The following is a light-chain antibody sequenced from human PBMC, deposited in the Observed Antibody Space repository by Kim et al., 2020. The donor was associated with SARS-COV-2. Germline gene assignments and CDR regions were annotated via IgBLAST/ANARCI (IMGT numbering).Light chain of an antibody. CDR2: GAS. CDR1: QSVTSSY. Sequence: IMLTQSPGTLSLSPGERATLSCRASQSVTSSYLAWYQQKPGQAPRLLIYGASSRATGIPERFSGSGSGTDFTLTITRLEPKDFAVYYCQQYGTSPCTFGQGTKLEI. V-gene: IGKV3-20*01. CDR3: QQYGTSPCT. J-gene: IGKJ2*02.